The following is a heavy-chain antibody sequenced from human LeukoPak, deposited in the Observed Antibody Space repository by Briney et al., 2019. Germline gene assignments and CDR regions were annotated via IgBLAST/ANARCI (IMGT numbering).Heavy chain of an antibody. V-gene: IGHV1-2*02. Sequence: ASVKVSSKASGYTFIVYYMHWVRQAPGQGLEWMGWINPNSGVTNYAQKFQGRVTMTRDTSISTAYMELTSLRSDDTAVYYCATTRVTTTRLDYWGQGTLVTVSS. D-gene: IGHD5-12*01. J-gene: IGHJ4*02. CDR3: ATTRVTTTRLDY. CDR1: GYTFIVYY. CDR2: INPNSGVT.